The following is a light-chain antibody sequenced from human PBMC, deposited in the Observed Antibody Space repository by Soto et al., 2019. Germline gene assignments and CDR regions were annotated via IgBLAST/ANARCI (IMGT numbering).Light chain of an antibody. CDR1: SRDVGGINY. Sequence: QSALTQPASVSGSPGKSITIPGTGTSRDVGGINYVSWYQQHPAKAPKLMIYDVSNRPSGVSNRFSGSKSGNTASLTISGLQAEDEADYYCSAYTSSSTLVVFGGGTKLTVL. J-gene: IGLJ2*01. V-gene: IGLV2-14*01. CDR2: DVS. CDR3: SAYTSSSTLVV.